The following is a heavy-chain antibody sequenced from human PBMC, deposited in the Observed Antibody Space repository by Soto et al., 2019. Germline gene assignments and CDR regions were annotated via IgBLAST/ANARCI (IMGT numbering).Heavy chain of an antibody. CDR3: ATVDNDYGSVF. D-gene: IGHD3-10*01. CDR2: IWYDGTTK. V-gene: IGHV3-33*01. Sequence: QEQLVESGGGVVQPGTSLRLSCAASGITFSNYGFHWVRQAPGKGLEGVAVIWYDGTTKFYSDSVKGRFTISRDNSKSTLVLQMNSLRVEDTALYYGATVDNDYGSVFWGQGTLGTVSS. J-gene: IGHJ4*02. CDR1: GITFSNYG.